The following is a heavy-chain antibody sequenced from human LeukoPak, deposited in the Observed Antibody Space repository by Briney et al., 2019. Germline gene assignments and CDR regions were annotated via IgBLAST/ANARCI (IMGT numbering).Heavy chain of an antibody. D-gene: IGHD1-26*01. CDR3: AKVGATLYYFDY. CDR1: GFSFSSYA. Sequence: GGSLRLSCAASGFSFSSYAMSWVRQAPGKGLEWVSAISGSGGTTYYAGSVKGRFTISRDNSKNTLYLQMNSLRVEDTAVYYCAKVGATLYYFDYWGQGSLVTVSS. V-gene: IGHV3-23*01. J-gene: IGHJ4*02. CDR2: ISGSGGTT.